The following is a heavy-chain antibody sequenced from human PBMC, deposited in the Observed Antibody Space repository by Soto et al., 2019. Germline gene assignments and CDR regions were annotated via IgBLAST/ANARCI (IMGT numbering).Heavy chain of an antibody. V-gene: IGHV1-8*01. CDR2: MKPQTGAT. CDR1: GYTFPNYA. Sequence: QVQLVQSGAEVKSPGASVQVSCRASGYTFPNYAINWVRQAPGQGLEWVGWMKPQTGATGYAQKFQGRVXXIXDXXISTAYMEMSSLTSDDTAVYYCTRDYGGNSGWFDPWGQGTLVVVSS. J-gene: IGHJ5*02. CDR3: TRDYGGNSGWFDP. D-gene: IGHD4-17*01.